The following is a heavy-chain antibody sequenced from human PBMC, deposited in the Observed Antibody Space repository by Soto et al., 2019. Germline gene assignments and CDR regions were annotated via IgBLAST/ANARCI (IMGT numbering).Heavy chain of an antibody. D-gene: IGHD4-17*01. J-gene: IGHJ4*02. CDR3: VSQRTTVPTQAYFDY. V-gene: IGHV4-39*01. CDR1: GGSVTNSSYY. Sequence: SETLSLTCTVSGGSVTNSSYYWGWISQSPGKGLEWIGSVYYRGRSYSKSSVKSRVTISVDTSKNRFSLSLNSVTASDTAVYFCVSQRTTVPTQAYFDYWGPGALVTFAS. CDR2: VYYRGRS.